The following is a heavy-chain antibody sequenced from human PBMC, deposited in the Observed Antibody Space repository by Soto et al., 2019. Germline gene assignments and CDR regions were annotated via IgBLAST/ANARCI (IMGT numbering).Heavy chain of an antibody. CDR3: ARSVFYCYDNHPYQLSYPAQRTSDL. V-gene: IGHV4-30-2*01. J-gene: IGHJ2*01. CDR1: GGSISSGAYS. Sequence: PSETLSLTCAVSGGSISSGAYSWSWIRQPPGKGLEWIGYIYHSGSTYYNPSLKSRVTISVDRSKNQFSLKLSSVTAADTAVYYCARSVFYCYDNHPYQLSYPAQRTSDL. CDR2: IYHSGST. D-gene: IGHD3-22*01.